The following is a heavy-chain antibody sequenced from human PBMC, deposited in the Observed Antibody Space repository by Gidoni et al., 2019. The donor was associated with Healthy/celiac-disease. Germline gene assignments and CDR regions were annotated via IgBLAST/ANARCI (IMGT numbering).Heavy chain of an antibody. CDR2: TYYRSKWYN. CDR1: GDSVSSHSAA. V-gene: IGHV6-1*01. J-gene: IGHJ4*02. CDR3: ARAGVGIAAAGWDFDY. D-gene: IGHD6-13*01. Sequence: QVQLQQSGPGLVKPSQNLPLTCAISGDSVSSHSAAWNWIRQSPSRGLEWLVRTYYRSKWYNDYAVSVKSRITINPDTSKNQFSLQLNSVTPEDTAVYYCARAGVGIAAAGWDFDYWGQGTLVTVSS.